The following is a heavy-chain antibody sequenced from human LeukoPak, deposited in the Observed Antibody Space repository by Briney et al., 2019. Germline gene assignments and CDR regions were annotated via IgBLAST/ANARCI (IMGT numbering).Heavy chain of an antibody. CDR1: GYTFTSYY. D-gene: IGHD5-12*01. CDR2: INPSGGST. Sequence: ASVKVSCKASGYTFTSYYMHWVRQAPGQGLEWMGIINPSGGSTSYAQKLQGRVTMTRDMSTSTVYMELSSLKASDTAMYYCARSEKPEWLRPEAFDIWGQGTMVTVSS. V-gene: IGHV1-46*01. J-gene: IGHJ3*02. CDR3: ARSEKPEWLRPEAFDI.